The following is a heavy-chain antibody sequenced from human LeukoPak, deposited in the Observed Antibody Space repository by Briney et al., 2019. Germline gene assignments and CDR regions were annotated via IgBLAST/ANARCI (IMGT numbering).Heavy chain of an antibody. CDR1: GFPFGSYV. J-gene: IGHJ4*02. CDR2: INHNAEMI. D-gene: IGHD3-9*01. Sequence: GGSLRLSCEGSGFPFGSYVMSWVRQAPGKGLEWIAYINHNAEMIFYPDFVKGRFTISRDNPKKSLYLQMNALRYEDTAIYYCARDHDWAFDLWGQGTLVAVSS. CDR3: ARDHDWAFDL. V-gene: IGHV3-48*02.